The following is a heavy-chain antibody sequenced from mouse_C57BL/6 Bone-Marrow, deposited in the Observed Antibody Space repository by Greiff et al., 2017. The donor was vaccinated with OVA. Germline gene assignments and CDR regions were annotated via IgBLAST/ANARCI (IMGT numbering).Heavy chain of an antibody. CDR1: GYAFTNYL. J-gene: IGHJ2*01. V-gene: IGHV1-54*01. CDR3: ARGFLDY. CDR2: INPGSGGT. Sequence: HVQLQQSGAELVRPGTSVTVSCKASGYAFTNYLIEWVKQRPGQGLEWIGVINPGSGGTNYNEKFKGKATLTADKSSSTAYMQLSSLTSEDSAVYFCARGFLDYWGQGTTLTVSS.